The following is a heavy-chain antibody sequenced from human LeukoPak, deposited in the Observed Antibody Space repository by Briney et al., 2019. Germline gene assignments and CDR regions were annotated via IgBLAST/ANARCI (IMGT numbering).Heavy chain of an antibody. Sequence: SGGSLRLSCAASGFTFRSYTMTWVRQAQGTGLEWVSSPSGSGAGTYYADSVKGRFTISRDNSKNTLYLEVNGLRADDTAIYYCAREQNIRGVIIIVDSWGQGTLVTVS. J-gene: IGHJ4*02. V-gene: IGHV3-23*01. D-gene: IGHD3-10*01. CDR3: AREQNIRGVIIIVDS. CDR2: PSGSGAGT. CDR1: GFTFRSYT.